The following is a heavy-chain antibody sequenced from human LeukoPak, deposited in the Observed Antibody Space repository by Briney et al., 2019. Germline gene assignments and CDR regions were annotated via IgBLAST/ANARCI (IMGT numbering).Heavy chain of an antibody. Sequence: GTSLRLSCAASGFPFSSYDMHWVRQASGKGLEWVARLVYDARSDYANSVKGRFSISRDDSKNTLFLDMSNLRVEDTALYYCARDLSAAFDFWGQGVLVTVSS. CDR2: LVYDARS. CDR1: GFPFSSYD. V-gene: IGHV3-33*01. J-gene: IGHJ4*02. CDR3: ARDLSAAFDF. D-gene: IGHD6-19*01.